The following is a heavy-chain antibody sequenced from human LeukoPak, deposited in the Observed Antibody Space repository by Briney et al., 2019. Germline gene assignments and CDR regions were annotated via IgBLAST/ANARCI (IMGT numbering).Heavy chain of an antibody. J-gene: IGHJ4*02. V-gene: IGHV4-4*07. CDR1: GGSISSYY. D-gene: IGHD6-13*01. CDR2: IYTSGST. Sequence: PSETLSLTCTVSGGSISSYYWSWLRQPAGKRLEWIGRIYTSGSTNYNPSLKSRVTMSVDTSKNQFSLKLSSVTAADTAVYYCARDSSSWYGGIFDYWGQGTLVTVSS. CDR3: ARDSSSWYGGIFDY.